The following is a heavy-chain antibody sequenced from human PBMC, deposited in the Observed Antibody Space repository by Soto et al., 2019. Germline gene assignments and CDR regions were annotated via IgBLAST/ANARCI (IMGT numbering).Heavy chain of an antibody. Sequence: PGESLKISCKGSGYSFTSYWIGWVRQMPGKGLEWMGIIYPGDSDTRYSPSFQGQVTISADKSISTAYLQWSSLKASDTAMYYCARQRRRGIAVAGMAGYYYYYYGMDVWGQGTTVTVSS. D-gene: IGHD6-19*01. CDR1: GYSFTSYW. CDR3: ARQRRRGIAVAGMAGYYYYYYGMDV. V-gene: IGHV5-51*01. CDR2: IYPGDSDT. J-gene: IGHJ6*02.